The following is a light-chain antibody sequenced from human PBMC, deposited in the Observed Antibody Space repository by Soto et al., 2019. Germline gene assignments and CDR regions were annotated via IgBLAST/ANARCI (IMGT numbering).Light chain of an antibody. CDR1: SSDIGGHNF. J-gene: IGLJ2*01. V-gene: IGLV2-14*01. CDR3: SSYTSKSSLI. CDR2: EVS. Sequence: QSVLAQPASVSGSPGQSITISCTGTSSDIGGHNFVSWYQQHPGRAPKLMIYEVSNRPSGVSNRFSGSKSGNTASLTISGLQAEDEADYYCSSYTSKSSLIFGGGTKVTVL.